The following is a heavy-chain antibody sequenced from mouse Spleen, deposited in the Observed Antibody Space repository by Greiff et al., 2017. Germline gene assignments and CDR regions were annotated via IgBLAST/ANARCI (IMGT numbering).Heavy chain of an antibody. CDR1: GFTFSDYY. Sequence: EVQLVESGGGLVKPGGSLKLSCAASGFTFSDYYMYWVRQTPEKRLEWVATISDGGSYTYYPDSVKGRFTISRDNAKNNLYLQMSSLKSEDTAMYYCARSAYYGNYVGYWGQGTTLTVSS. J-gene: IGHJ2*01. CDR3: ARSAYYGNYVGY. V-gene: IGHV5-4*02. CDR2: ISDGGSYT. D-gene: IGHD2-10*01.